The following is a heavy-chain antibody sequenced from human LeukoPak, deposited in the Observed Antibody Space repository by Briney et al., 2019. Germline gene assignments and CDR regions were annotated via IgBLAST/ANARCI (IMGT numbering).Heavy chain of an antibody. J-gene: IGHJ6*02. Sequence: SGTLSLTCAVSGGSITSDNWWTWVRQPPGKGLEWIGAIYHSGSTDYNPSLKSRVTISVDKSKNQFSLRLNSVTAADTAVYFCARDRDGMGVWGQGTTVTVSS. V-gene: IGHV4-4*02. CDR3: ARDRDGMGV. CDR2: IYHSGST. CDR1: GGSITSDNW.